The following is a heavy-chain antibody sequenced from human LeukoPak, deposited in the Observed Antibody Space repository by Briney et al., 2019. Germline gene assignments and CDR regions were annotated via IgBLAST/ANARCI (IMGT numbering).Heavy chain of an antibody. V-gene: IGHV3-30*02. J-gene: IGHJ4*02. CDR3: AREDSSGYYDRLDY. CDR2: IRYDGSNK. CDR1: GFTFSSYG. Sequence: GGSLRLSCAASGFTFSSYGMHWVRQAPGKGLEWVAFIRYDGSNKYYADSVKGRFTISRDNSKNTLYLQMNSLRSEDTAVYYCAREDSSGYYDRLDYWGQGTLVTVSS. D-gene: IGHD3-22*01.